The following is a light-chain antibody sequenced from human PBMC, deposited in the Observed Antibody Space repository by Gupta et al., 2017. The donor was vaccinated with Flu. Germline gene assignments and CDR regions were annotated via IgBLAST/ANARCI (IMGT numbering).Light chain of an antibody. CDR2: DAS. CDR1: QDISKY. CDR3: QQDDKLPPWIT. V-gene: IGKV1-33*01. J-gene: IGKJ5*01. Sequence: DIQMTQSPSSLSASVGDRVTITCQASQDISKYLNWYQKKPGKAPKLLIYDASNLETGVKSKFSGREDGTDYTFTISSRQPVDIATYSRQQDDKLPPWITFGQGTRVEIK.